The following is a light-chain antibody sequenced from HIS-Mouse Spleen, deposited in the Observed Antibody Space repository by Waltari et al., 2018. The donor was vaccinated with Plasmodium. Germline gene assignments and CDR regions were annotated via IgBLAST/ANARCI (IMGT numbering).Light chain of an antibody. J-gene: IGLJ1*01. CDR2: DVS. CDR3: CSYAGSYTFV. V-gene: IGLV2-11*01. CDR1: SSDVGGYNY. Sequence: QSALTQPRSVSGSPGQSVTTSCTGTSSDVGGYNYVSWYQQHPGKAPKLLIYDVSKRPSGVPDRFFCSKCGKTASLTISGLQAEDEADYYCCSYAGSYTFVFGTGTKVTVL.